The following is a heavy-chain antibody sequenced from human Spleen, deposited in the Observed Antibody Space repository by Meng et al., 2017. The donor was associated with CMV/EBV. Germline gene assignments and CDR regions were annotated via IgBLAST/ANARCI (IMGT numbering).Heavy chain of an antibody. CDR2: ISASGGST. Sequence: GESLKISCAASGFTFSSYEMNWVRQATGKGLEWVSTISASGGSTYYADSVKGRFIISRGNSKNTLYLQMNSPRAEDTAVYYCAKDPFEYSSSYFDYWGQGTLVTVSS. J-gene: IGHJ4*02. V-gene: IGHV3-23*01. CDR3: AKDPFEYSSSYFDY. CDR1: GFTFSSYE. D-gene: IGHD6-6*01.